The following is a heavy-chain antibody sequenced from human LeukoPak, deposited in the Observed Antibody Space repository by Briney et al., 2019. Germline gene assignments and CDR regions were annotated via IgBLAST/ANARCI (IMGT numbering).Heavy chain of an antibody. CDR1: GFTFSSYW. D-gene: IGHD3-9*01. CDR3: AREVADDILTGYYR. CDR2: ISYDGSNK. Sequence: PGGSLRLSCAASGFTFSSYWMSWVRQAPGKGLEWVAVISYDGSNKYYADSVKGRFTISRDNSKNTLYLQMNSLRAEDTAVYYCAREVADDILTGYYRWGQGTLVTVSS. J-gene: IGHJ4*02. V-gene: IGHV3-30-3*01.